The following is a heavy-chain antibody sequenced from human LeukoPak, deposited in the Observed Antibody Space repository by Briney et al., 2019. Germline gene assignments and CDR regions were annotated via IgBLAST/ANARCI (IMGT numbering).Heavy chain of an antibody. D-gene: IGHD2-2*01. V-gene: IGHV1-2*02. CDR1: GYTFTSYY. CDR2: INPNSGGT. Sequence: ASVKVSCKASGYTFTSYYMHWVRQAPGQGLEWMGWINPNSGGTNYAQKFQGRVTMTRDTSISTAYMELSRLRSDDTAVYYCARDRRLVPAAVNAFDIWGQGTMVTVSS. CDR3: ARDRRLVPAAVNAFDI. J-gene: IGHJ3*02.